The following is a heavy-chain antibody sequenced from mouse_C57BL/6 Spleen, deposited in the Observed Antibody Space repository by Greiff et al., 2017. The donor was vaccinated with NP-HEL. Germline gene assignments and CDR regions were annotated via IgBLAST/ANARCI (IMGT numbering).Heavy chain of an antibody. D-gene: IGHD2-4*01. CDR1: GYTFTSYW. J-gene: IGHJ4*01. CDR2: IHPNSGST. Sequence: QVQLQQPGAELVKPGASVKLSCKASGYTFTSYWMHWVKQRPGQGLEWIGMIHPNSGSTNYNEKFKSKATLTVDKSSSTAYMQVSSLTSEDSAVDYWAREEGLRDYAMDYWGQGTSVTVSS. V-gene: IGHV1-64*01. CDR3: AREEGLRDYAMDY.